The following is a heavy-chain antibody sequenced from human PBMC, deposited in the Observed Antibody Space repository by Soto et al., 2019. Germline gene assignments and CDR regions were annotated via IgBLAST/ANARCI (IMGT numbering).Heavy chain of an antibody. V-gene: IGHV3-74*01. Sequence: PGGSLRLSCAASGFTFSSYWMHWVRQAPGKGLVWVSRINSDGSSTSYADSVKGRFTISRDNAKNTLYLQMNSLRAEDTAVYYCARGIVGATGVDLFAPWGQGTLVTVSS. CDR3: ARGIVGATGVDLFAP. CDR2: INSDGSST. J-gene: IGHJ5*02. CDR1: GFTFSSYW. D-gene: IGHD1-26*01.